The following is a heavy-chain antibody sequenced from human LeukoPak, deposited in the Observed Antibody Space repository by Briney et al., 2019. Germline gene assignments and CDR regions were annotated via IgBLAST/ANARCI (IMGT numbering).Heavy chain of an antibody. J-gene: IGHJ4*02. CDR3: ARHHDYGDYGCCDY. V-gene: IGHV5-51*01. CDR2: IFPRDSDT. Sequence: GESLKISCRGSGYGFTSYWIVWVRQMPGKGLEWVGIIFPRDSDTRYSPSFQGQVTISADKSIRTAYLQWSSLKASDAAIYYCARHHDYGDYGCCDYWGQGTLVTVSS. CDR1: GYGFTSYW. D-gene: IGHD4-17*01.